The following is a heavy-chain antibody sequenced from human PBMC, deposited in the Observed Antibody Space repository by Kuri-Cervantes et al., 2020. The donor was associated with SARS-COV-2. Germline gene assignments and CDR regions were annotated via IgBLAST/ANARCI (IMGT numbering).Heavy chain of an antibody. V-gene: IGHV4-39*01. CDR3: ARHGLRYYGSGSLTTFDY. CDR1: GGSISSSSYY. D-gene: IGHD3-10*01. Sequence: GSLRLSCTVSGGSISSSSYYWGWIRQPPGKGLEWIGSIYYSGSTYYNPSLKGRVTISVDTSKNQFSLKLSSVTAADTAVYYCARHGLRYYGSGSLTTFDYWGQGTLVTVSS. J-gene: IGHJ4*02. CDR2: IYYSGST.